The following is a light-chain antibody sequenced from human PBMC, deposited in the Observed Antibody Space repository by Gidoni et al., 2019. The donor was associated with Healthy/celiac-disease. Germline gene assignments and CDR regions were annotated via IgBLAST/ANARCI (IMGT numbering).Light chain of an antibody. CDR1: QSISSY. J-gene: IGKJ5*01. V-gene: IGKV1-39*01. CDR2: AAS. CDR3: QQFEA. Sequence: DIQMTQSPSSLSASVGDRVTITCRASQSISSYLNWYQQKPGKAPKLLIYAASSLQSGVPSRFSGSGSGTDFTLTISSLQPEDFATYYCQQFEAFGQGTRLEIK.